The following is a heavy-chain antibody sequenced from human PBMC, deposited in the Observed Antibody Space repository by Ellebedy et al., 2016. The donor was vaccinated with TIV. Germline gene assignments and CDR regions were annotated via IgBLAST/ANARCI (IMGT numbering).Heavy chain of an antibody. CDR3: ARDGAGRWDY. Sequence: MPSETLSLTCTVSGASITSYYWNWIRQPPGKGLEWIAYIFYSGHTNYNPSLKSRVTISVDTSKNQLSLRLSSVTAADTAVYYCARDGAGRWDYWGPGTLVTVSS. CDR1: GASITSYY. J-gene: IGHJ4*02. CDR2: IFYSGHT. D-gene: IGHD4-23*01. V-gene: IGHV4-59*12.